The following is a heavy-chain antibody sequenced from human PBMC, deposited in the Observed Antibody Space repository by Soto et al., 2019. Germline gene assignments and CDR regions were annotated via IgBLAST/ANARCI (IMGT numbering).Heavy chain of an antibody. D-gene: IGHD1-20*01. Sequence: EVQLVESGGGLVQPGGSLRLSCVVSGFTFSDYAMNWVRQAPGKGLEWVSYISGRAADIRYADSVRGRFTISRDNANNLLYLQMSSLGDDDTAVYYCVRDHNWAFDYWGQGILVTVSS. CDR1: GFTFSDYA. CDR2: ISGRAADI. CDR3: VRDHNWAFDY. J-gene: IGHJ4*02. V-gene: IGHV3-48*02.